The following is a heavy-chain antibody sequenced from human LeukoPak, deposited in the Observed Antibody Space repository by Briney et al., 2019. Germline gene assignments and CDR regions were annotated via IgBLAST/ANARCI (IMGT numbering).Heavy chain of an antibody. Sequence: PSETLSLTCAVYGFSFSGYYWSWIRQPPGKGLEWIGEINHSGSTNYTPSLKSRVTVSRDTSKNHFSLKLSSVTAADTAVYYWARRWRWVVRGVWGSYYYGMDVWSQGTTVTVSS. CDR1: GFSFSGYY. V-gene: IGHV4-34*01. D-gene: IGHD3-10*01. J-gene: IGHJ6*02. CDR3: ARRWRWVVRGVWGSYYYGMDV. CDR2: INHSGST.